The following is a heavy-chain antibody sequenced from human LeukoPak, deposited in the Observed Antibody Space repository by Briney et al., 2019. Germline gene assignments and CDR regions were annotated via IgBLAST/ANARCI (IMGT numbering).Heavy chain of an antibody. Sequence: GGSLRLSCAASGFTFSSYSMNWVRQAPGKGLEWVAFISYDGSDKYYADSVKGRFTISRDNSKNTLYLQMNSLRVEDTAVYYCARDVPAYYYDSSGYTDAFDIWGQGTMVTVSS. CDR3: ARDVPAYYYDSSGYTDAFDI. CDR1: GFTFSSYS. J-gene: IGHJ3*02. CDR2: ISYDGSDK. D-gene: IGHD3-22*01. V-gene: IGHV3-30*03.